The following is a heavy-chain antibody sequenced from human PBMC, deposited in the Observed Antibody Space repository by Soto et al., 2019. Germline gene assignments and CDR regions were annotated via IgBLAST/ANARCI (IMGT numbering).Heavy chain of an antibody. CDR1: GGTFGSYA. D-gene: IGHD2-2*01. CDR2: IIPVSGAA. Sequence: QVQLVQSGAEVKKPGSSVKVSCKASGGTFGSYAFSWVRQAPGQGLEWMGGIIPVSGAAHYAQKFQGRVTITADESTSTAYMELSSLSSQDTAVYYCATALGCRSTSCTLDYWGQGTRFPVSS. CDR3: ATALGCRSTSCTLDY. V-gene: IGHV1-69*01. J-gene: IGHJ4*02.